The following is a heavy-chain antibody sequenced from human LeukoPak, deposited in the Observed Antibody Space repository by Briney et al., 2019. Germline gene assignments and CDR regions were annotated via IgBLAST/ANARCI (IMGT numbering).Heavy chain of an antibody. CDR1: GYTFTSYG. CDR3: ARGEPIFDY. Sequence: ASVKVSCKASGYTFTSYGITWVRQAPGEGLEWMGWISTYSGNTRYAQKFQGRVTMTTDTSTSTAYMELRSLRSDDTAVFYLARGEPIFDYWGQGTLVTVSS. V-gene: IGHV1-18*01. D-gene: IGHD1-26*01. J-gene: IGHJ4*02. CDR2: ISTYSGNT.